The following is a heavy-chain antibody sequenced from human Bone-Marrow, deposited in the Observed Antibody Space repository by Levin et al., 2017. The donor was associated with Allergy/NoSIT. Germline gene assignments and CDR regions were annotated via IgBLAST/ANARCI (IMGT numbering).Heavy chain of an antibody. J-gene: IGHJ4*02. D-gene: IGHD2-15*01. CDR3: ARVPHVGYCVGDSCFSYFHY. CDR1: GFTLTKYA. CDR2: IGGSGGT. V-gene: IGHV3-23*01. Sequence: PGGSLRLSCVASGFTLTKYAMSWVRQAPGQGLEWVATIGGSGGTEYAASVRGRFDISRDNSKNTLYLQLNSLRDDDTAIYFCARVPHVGYCVGDSCFSYFHYWGQGTLVSVSS.